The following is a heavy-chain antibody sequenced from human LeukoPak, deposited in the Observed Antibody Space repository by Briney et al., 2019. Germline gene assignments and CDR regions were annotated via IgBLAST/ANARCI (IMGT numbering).Heavy chain of an antibody. J-gene: IGHJ4*02. Sequence: GGSLRLSCAASGFTFNNYAMSWVRQAPGKGLEWVSGITGHGDTTYYADSVKGRFTISRDNSRNTVYLQMNSLRAEDTAVYYCANDLGWIQLNLGRGQGTLVTVSS. CDR1: GFTFNNYA. V-gene: IGHV3-23*01. D-gene: IGHD5-18*01. CDR3: ANDLGWIQLNLG. CDR2: ITGHGDTT.